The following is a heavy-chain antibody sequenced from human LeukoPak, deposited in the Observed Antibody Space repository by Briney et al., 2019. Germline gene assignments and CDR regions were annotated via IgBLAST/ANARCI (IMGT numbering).Heavy chain of an antibody. CDR2: ISGSGGST. D-gene: IGHD3-10*01. CDR1: GFTFSSYA. J-gene: IGHJ3*02. Sequence: GGSLRLSCAASGFTFSSYAMSWVRQAPGKGLEWVSAISGSGGSTYYADSVKGRFTISRDNSKNTLYLQMNSLRAEDTAVYYCAKDAYDYYGSGSYDAFDTWGQGTMVTVSS. CDR3: AKDAYDYYGSGSYDAFDT. V-gene: IGHV3-23*01.